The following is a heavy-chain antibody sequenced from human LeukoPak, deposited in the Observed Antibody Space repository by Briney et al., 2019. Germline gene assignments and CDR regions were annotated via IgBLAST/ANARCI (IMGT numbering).Heavy chain of an antibody. CDR3: ARVRISGSAAGTRWFDP. J-gene: IGHJ5*02. CDR1: GGSISSYY. V-gene: IGHV4-59*12. D-gene: IGHD6-13*01. Sequence: SETLSLTCTVSGGSISSYYWSWIRQPPGKGLEWIGYIYYSGSTNYNPFLKSRVTISVDMSKNQFSLKLSSVTAADTAVYYCARVRISGSAAGTRWFDPWGQGTLVTVSS. CDR2: IYYSGST.